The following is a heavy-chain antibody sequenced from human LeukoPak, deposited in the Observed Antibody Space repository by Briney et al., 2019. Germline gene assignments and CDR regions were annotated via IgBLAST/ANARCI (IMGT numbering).Heavy chain of an antibody. Sequence: GGSLLLSCAASGFTFDDYAMHWVRPAPGKGLEWVSGISWNSGSIGYADSVKGRFTISRDNAKNSLYLQMNSLRAEDTALYYCAKWGTYYYDSSGYNYYYYGMDVWGQGTTVTVSS. CDR1: GFTFDDYA. J-gene: IGHJ6*02. CDR3: AKWGTYYYDSSGYNYYYYGMDV. CDR2: ISWNSGSI. D-gene: IGHD3-22*01. V-gene: IGHV3-9*01.